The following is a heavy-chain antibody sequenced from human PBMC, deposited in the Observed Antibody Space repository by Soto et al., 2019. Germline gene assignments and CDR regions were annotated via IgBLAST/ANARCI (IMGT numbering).Heavy chain of an antibody. CDR3: ARDPIDYDSSDHVDY. CDR2: IIPIFGTA. V-gene: IGHV1-69*13. J-gene: IGHJ4*02. Sequence: ASVKVSCKASGGTFSSYAISWVRQAPGQGLEWMGGIIPIFGTANYAQKFQGRVTITADESTSTAYMELSSLRSEDTAVYYCARDPIDYDSSDHVDYWGQGTLVTVSS. D-gene: IGHD3-22*01. CDR1: GGTFSSYA.